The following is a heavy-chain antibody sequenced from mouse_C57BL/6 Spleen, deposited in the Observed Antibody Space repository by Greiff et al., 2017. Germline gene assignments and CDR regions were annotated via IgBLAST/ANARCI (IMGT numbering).Heavy chain of an antibody. CDR2: IYPCDGST. D-gene: IGHD1-1*01. J-gene: IGHJ2*02. CDR3: ATKPITTEEYYMDY. V-gene: IGHV1-78*01. CDR1: GYTFTDHT. Sequence: VQREEPDAELVKPGASVKISCKASGYTFTDHTIHWMKQRPDQGLEWIGNIYPCDGSTKYNQKFKGKATLTVDKSSSTAYMQLNSLTSEDSAVYYCATKPITTEEYYMDYWGQGTSLTVSS.